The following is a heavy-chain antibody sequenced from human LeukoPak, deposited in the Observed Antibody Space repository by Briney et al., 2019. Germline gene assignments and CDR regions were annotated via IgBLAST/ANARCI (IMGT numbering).Heavy chain of an antibody. CDR3: AKSLFGVVRCLDY. CDR2: ISGSGGST. V-gene: IGHV3-23*01. Sequence: GGSLRLSCAASGFTFSSYAMSWVRQAPGKGLEWVSAISGSGGSTYYADSVKGRFTISRDNSKNTLYLQVNSLRAEDTAVHYCAKSLFGVVRCLDYWGQGTLVTVSS. D-gene: IGHD3-3*01. CDR1: GFTFSSYA. J-gene: IGHJ4*02.